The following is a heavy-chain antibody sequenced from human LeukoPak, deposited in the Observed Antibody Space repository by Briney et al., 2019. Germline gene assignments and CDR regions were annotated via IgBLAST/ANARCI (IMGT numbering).Heavy chain of an antibody. D-gene: IGHD5-18*01. V-gene: IGHV3-33*01. CDR2: IWYDGSQK. CDR3: ARDERKGLDTTIIRHDY. J-gene: IGHJ4*02. Sequence: PGGSLRLSCAASGFTFNTHGMHWVRQAPGKGLEWVAVIWYDGSQKYYVDSVKGRFTISRDNSKNMMYLQMNSLRAEDTAVYYCARDERKGLDTTIIRHDYWGQGTLVTVSS. CDR1: GFTFNTHG.